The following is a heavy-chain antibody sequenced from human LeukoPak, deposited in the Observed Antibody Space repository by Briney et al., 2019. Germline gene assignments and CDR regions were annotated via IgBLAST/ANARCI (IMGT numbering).Heavy chain of an antibody. J-gene: IGHJ4*02. CDR1: GFTFSSYA. D-gene: IGHD2-21*01. V-gene: IGHV3-72*01. CDR3: ARVIGKELFHDY. Sequence: GGSLRLSCAASGFTFSSYAMDWVRQAPGKGLEWVGGIRNKANSYTTEYAASVKGRFTISRDDSKNSLYLQMNSLKTEDTAVYYCARVIGKELFHDYWGQGTLVTVSS. CDR2: IRNKANSYTT.